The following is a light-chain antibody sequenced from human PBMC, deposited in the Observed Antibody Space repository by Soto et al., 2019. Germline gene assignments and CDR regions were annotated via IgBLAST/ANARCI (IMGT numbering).Light chain of an antibody. CDR1: QTISSW. CDR3: QHYNSYSEA. Sequence: DIQMTQSPSTLSGSVGDRVTITCRASQTISSWLAWYQQKPGKAPKLLIYKASTLKSGVPSRFSGSGSGTEFTLTISSLHPDDFATYYCQHYNSYSEAVGQGTKLDSK. J-gene: IGKJ1*01. CDR2: KAS. V-gene: IGKV1-5*03.